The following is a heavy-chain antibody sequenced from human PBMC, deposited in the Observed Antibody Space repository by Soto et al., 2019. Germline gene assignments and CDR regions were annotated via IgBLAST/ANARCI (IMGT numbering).Heavy chain of an antibody. D-gene: IGHD4-17*01. Sequence: PGGSLRLSCGASGFRFTGFGMTLVRQSPGKGLEWVSSISASSTYRNYADAMKGRITISRDNANSFLYLELNGLRVEDTAVYFCAREVPDPTTAVPWLDPWGPGTLVTLSS. CDR3: AREVPDPTTAVPWLDP. CDR1: GFRFTGFG. J-gene: IGHJ5*02. V-gene: IGHV3-21*06. CDR2: ISASSTYR.